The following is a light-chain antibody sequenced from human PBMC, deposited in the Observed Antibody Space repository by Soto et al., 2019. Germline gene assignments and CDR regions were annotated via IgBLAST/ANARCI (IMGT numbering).Light chain of an antibody. CDR3: SSSTSINTFV. Sequence: QSALTQPASVSGSPGQSITIFCTGSSSDVGGYNSVSWYQQHPGKAPKLIIYDVINRPSGVSNRFSGSKSGNTASLTISGLQAEDEADYSCSSSTSINTFVFGTGTKLTVL. CDR2: DVI. V-gene: IGLV2-14*03. CDR1: SSDVGGYNS. J-gene: IGLJ1*01.